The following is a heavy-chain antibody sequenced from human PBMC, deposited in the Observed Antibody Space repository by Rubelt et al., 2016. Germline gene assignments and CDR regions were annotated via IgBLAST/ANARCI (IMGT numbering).Heavy chain of an antibody. V-gene: IGHV4-39*07. D-gene: IGHD6-13*01. J-gene: IGHJ4*02. Sequence: IYYSGSTYYNPSLKSRVTISVDTSKNQFSLKLSSVTAADTAVYYCARANNHPGIAAAGTRDYWGQGTLVTVSS. CDR3: ARANNHPGIAAAGTRDY. CDR2: IYYSGST.